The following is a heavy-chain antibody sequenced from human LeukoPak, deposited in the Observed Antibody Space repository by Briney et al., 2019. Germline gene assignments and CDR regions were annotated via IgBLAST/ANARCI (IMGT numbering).Heavy chain of an antibody. CDR2: FNPEVGET. V-gene: IGHV1-24*01. Sequence: ASVKVACKVSGYTLTELSMHWVRQAPGKGLEWMGGFNPEVGETIYAQKFQGRVTMTEDTSTDTAYMELSSLRSEDTAVYYCATEDRMVRGVIGAFDIWGQGTMVTVSS. CDR3: ATEDRMVRGVIGAFDI. J-gene: IGHJ3*02. D-gene: IGHD3-10*01. CDR1: GYTLTELS.